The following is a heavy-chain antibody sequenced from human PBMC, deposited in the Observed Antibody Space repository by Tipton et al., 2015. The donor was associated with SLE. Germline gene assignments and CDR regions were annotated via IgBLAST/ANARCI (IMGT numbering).Heavy chain of an antibody. Sequence: QVQLVQSGAEVKKPGASVKVSCKASGYTFTSYGISWVRQAPGQGLEWMGWISAYNGNTNYAQKLQGRVTMTTDTSTSTAYMELRSLRSDDTAVYYCARDWANQLRFLEWLHAFDIWGQGTMVTVSS. CDR2: ISAYNGNT. CDR1: GYTFTSYG. J-gene: IGHJ3*02. V-gene: IGHV1-18*01. D-gene: IGHD3-3*01. CDR3: ARDWANQLRFLEWLHAFDI.